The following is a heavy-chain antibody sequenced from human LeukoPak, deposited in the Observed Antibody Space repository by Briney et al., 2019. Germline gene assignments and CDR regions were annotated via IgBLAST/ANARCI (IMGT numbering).Heavy chain of an antibody. CDR1: GFTFSSYE. D-gene: IGHD1-26*01. Sequence: GGSLRLSCAASGFTFSSYEMDWVRQAPGKGLEWVPYISSSGSARNYADSVKGRFTISRDNSKNSLYLEMNSLRAEDTSVYYCVTLVIPTPHWGRGTRVTVSS. CDR3: VTLVIPTPH. CDR2: ISSSGSAR. V-gene: IGHV3-48*03. J-gene: IGHJ2*01.